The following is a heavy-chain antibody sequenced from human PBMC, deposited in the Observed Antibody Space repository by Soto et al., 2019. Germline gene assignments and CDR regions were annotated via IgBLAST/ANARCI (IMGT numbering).Heavy chain of an antibody. CDR3: ARDLNRPHPVAGTPTYYFDY. CDR2: IWYDGSNK. Sequence: GGSLRLSCAASGFTFSSYGMHWVRQAPGKGLEWVAVIWYDGSNKYYADSVKGRFTISRDNSKNTLYLQMNSLRAEDTAVYYCARDLNRPHPVAGTPTYYFDYWGQGTLVTVSS. CDR1: GFTFSSYG. D-gene: IGHD6-19*01. V-gene: IGHV3-33*01. J-gene: IGHJ4*02.